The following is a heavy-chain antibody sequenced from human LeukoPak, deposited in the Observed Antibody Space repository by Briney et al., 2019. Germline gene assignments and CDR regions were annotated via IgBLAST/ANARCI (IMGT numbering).Heavy chain of an antibody. J-gene: IGHJ4*02. CDR2: VSWDGGST. D-gene: IGHD6-13*01. Sequence: WGSVRRACGAPGLTFGDYAMQWVRQGQGKGLEWVNPVSWDGGSTYYAGSVKGRFTISRDNSKNSLYLQMNSLRAEDTALYYCAKDSRSIAAAGNFDYWGKGTLVTVSA. V-gene: IGHV3-43D*03. CDR1: GLTFGDYA. CDR3: AKDSRSIAAAGNFDY.